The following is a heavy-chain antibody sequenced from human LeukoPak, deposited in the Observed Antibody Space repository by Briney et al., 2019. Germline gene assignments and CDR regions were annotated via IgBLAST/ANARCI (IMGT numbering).Heavy chain of an antibody. D-gene: IGHD1-1*01. CDR3: TRWNGGDWYFDL. V-gene: IGHV3-53*01. J-gene: IGHJ2*01. CDR1: GVTVSSNY. CDR2: IYSGGNT. Sequence: GGSLRLSCAASGVTVSSNYMSWVRRAPGRGLEWVSLIYSGGNTYYADSVKGRFTISRDHSRNTLYLQMNTLRVDDTAVYYCTRWNGGDWYFDLWGRGALVTVSS.